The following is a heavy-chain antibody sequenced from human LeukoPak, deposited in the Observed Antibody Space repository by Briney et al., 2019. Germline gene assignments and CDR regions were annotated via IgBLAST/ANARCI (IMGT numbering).Heavy chain of an antibody. J-gene: IGHJ4*02. CDR3: ARPDGDYYYFDS. CDR1: GGSISSSSYY. Sequence: SQTLSLTCTVSGGSISSSSYYWGWLRQPPGKGLEWIGSIYYSESTYHNPSLKSRVTISVDTSKNQCSLKLSAVTAADTAVYYCARPDGDYYYFDSWGQGTLVTVSS. V-gene: IGHV4-39*01. D-gene: IGHD4-17*01. CDR2: IYYSEST.